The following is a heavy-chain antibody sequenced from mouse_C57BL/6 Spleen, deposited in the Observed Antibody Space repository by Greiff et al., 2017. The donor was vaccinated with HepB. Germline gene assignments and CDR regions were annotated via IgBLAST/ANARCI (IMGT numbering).Heavy chain of an antibody. D-gene: IGHD2-4*01. V-gene: IGHV2-2*01. CDR1: GFSLTSYG. J-gene: IGHJ4*01. Sequence: VQLKESGPGLVQPSQSLSITCTVSGFSLTSYGIHWVRQSPGKGLEWLGVIWSGGSTDYNAAFISRLSISKDNSKSQVFFKMNSLQADDTAIYYCARKRRFYDYDFAMDYWGQGTSVTVSS. CDR3: ARKRRFYDYDFAMDY. CDR2: IWSGGST.